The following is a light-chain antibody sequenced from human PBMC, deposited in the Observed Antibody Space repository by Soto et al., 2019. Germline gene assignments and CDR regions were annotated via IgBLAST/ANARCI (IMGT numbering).Light chain of an antibody. CDR1: QSVSSH. V-gene: IGKV3-11*01. CDR3: QQRSDRLPIT. Sequence: EIVLTQSPATLSLSPGERGTLSCRASQSVSSHLAWYQQKPGQAPRLLIYDASKRPTGIPARFSGSGSGTDFTLTISSLEHEDFAVYYCQQRSDRLPITFGQGTRLEIK. J-gene: IGKJ5*01. CDR2: DAS.